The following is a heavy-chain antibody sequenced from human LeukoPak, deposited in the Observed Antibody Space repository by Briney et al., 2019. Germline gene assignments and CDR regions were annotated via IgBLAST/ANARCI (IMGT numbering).Heavy chain of an antibody. CDR2: ISYDGSNK. D-gene: IGHD2-8*02. CDR3: ATYRQVLLPFES. V-gene: IGHV3-30*04. J-gene: IGHJ4*02. CDR1: GFTFSSYA. Sequence: GGSLRLSCAASGFTFSSYAMHWVRQAPGKGLEWVAVISYDGSNKYYADSVRGRFTISRDNSKSTLSPQMNSLRAEDTAIYYCATYRQVLLPFESWGQGTLVTVSS.